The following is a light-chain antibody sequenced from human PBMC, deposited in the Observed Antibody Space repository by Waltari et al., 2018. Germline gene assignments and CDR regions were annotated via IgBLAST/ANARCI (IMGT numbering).Light chain of an antibody. CDR1: QNILYNSNNKNY. Sequence: DIVLTQSPDSLPVSLGERATINCKSSQNILYNSNNKNYLAWYQQKPGQPPKLLIYWASTRESGVPDRFSGSGSRTDFTLTISSLQAEDVAVYYCQQYFGTPWTFGQGTKVEIK. V-gene: IGKV4-1*01. J-gene: IGKJ1*01. CDR3: QQYFGTPWT. CDR2: WAS.